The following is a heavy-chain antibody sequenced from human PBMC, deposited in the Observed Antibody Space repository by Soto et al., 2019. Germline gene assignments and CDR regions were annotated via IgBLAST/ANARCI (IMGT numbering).Heavy chain of an antibody. V-gene: IGHV1-18*01. CDR2: ISAYNGNT. CDR1: GYTFTSYG. J-gene: IGHJ4*02. CDR3: ARDSYCSGGSCYRGYFDY. Sequence: QVQLVQSGAEVKKPGASVKVSCKASGYTFTSYGISWVRQAPGQGLEWMGWISAYNGNTNYAQKLQGRVTMTTDTSTSTGYMELRRLRSDDTAVYYCARDSYCSGGSCYRGYFDYWGQGTLVTVSS. D-gene: IGHD2-15*01.